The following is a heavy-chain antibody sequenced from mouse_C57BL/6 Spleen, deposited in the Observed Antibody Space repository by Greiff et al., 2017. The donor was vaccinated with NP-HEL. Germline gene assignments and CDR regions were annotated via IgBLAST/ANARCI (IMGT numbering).Heavy chain of an antibody. CDR2: IHPNSGST. Sequence: VQLQQSGAELVKPGASVKLSCKASGYTFTSYWMHWVKQRPGQGLEWIGMIHPNSGSTNYNEKFKSKATLTVDKSSSTAYMQLSSLTSEDSAVYYCARSYYGNYLYYYAMDYWGQGTSVTVSS. CDR1: GYTFTSYW. CDR3: ARSYYGNYLYYYAMDY. J-gene: IGHJ4*01. V-gene: IGHV1-64*01. D-gene: IGHD2-10*01.